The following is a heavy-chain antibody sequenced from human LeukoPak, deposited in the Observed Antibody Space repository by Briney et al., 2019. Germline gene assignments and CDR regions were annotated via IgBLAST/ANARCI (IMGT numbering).Heavy chain of an antibody. D-gene: IGHD3-10*01. V-gene: IGHV3-21*01. CDR3: AREAITMVRGVKVKYFDY. CDR2: ISTNSSYI. J-gene: IGHJ4*02. Sequence: PGGSLRLSCAASGFTFSSYNMNWVRQAPGKGLEWVSSISTNSSYIYYADSVKGRFTISRDNAKNSLYLQMNSLRAEDTAVYYCAREAITMVRGVKVKYFDYWGQGTLVTVSS. CDR1: GFTFSSYN.